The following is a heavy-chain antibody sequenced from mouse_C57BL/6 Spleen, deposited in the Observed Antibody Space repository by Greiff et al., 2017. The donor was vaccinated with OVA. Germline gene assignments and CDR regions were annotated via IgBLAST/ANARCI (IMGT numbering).Heavy chain of an antibody. J-gene: IGHJ4*01. Sequence: VQGVESGPELVKPGASVKISCKASGYAFSSSWMNWVKQRPGKGLEWIGRIYPGDGDTNYNGKFKGKATLTADKTSSKAYMQLSSLTSEDYAVYFCARWEWGNYVEAMDYWGQGTSVTVSS. V-gene: IGHV1-82*01. CDR3: ARWEWGNYVEAMDY. CDR2: IYPGDGDT. CDR1: GYAFSSSW. D-gene: IGHD2-1*01.